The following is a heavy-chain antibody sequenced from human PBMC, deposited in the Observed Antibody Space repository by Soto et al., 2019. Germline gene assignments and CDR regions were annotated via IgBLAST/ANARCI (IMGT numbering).Heavy chain of an antibody. CDR3: AKARTTYYGSGEDP. Sequence: GGSLRLSCAASGFTFSSYGMHWVRQAPGKGLEWVAVISYDGSNKYYADSVKGRFTFTRVNSKNTLYLQMNSLRAEDTAVYYCAKARTTYYGSGEDPWGQGTLVTVSS. CDR1: GFTFSSYG. D-gene: IGHD3-10*01. J-gene: IGHJ5*02. V-gene: IGHV3-30*18. CDR2: ISYDGSNK.